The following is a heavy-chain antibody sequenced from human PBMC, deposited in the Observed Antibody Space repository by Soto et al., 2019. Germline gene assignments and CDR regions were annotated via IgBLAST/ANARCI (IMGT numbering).Heavy chain of an antibody. CDR2: ISWNSGSI. CDR1: GFTFDDYA. Sequence: GGSLRLSCAASGFTFDDYAMHWVRQAPGKGLEWVSGISWNSGSIGYADSVKGRFTISRDNAKNSLYLQMNSLRAEDTALYYCAKDIGSDVVVPAAIGGYYYYGMDVWGQGTTVTVSS. CDR3: AKDIGSDVVVPAAIGGYYYYGMDV. D-gene: IGHD2-2*01. V-gene: IGHV3-9*01. J-gene: IGHJ6*02.